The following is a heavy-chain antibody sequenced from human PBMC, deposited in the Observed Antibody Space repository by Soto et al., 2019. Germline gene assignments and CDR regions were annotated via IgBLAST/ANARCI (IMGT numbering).Heavy chain of an antibody. D-gene: IGHD2-21*02. CDR3: ARWSTTVVTLDY. Sequence: ASVKVSCKASVYTFTSYAMHWVRQAPGQRLEWMGWINAGNGNTKYSQKFQGRVTITRDTSASTAYMELSSLRSEDTAVYYCARWSTTVVTLDYWGQGTLVTVSS. J-gene: IGHJ4*02. CDR2: INAGNGNT. V-gene: IGHV1-3*01. CDR1: VYTFTSYA.